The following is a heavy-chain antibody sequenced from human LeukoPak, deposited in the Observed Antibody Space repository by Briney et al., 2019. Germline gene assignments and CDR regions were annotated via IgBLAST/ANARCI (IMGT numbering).Heavy chain of an antibody. Sequence: PSETLSLTCTVSGGSISSYYWSWIRQPPGKGLEWIGYIYYSGSTNYNPSLKGRVTISVDTSKNQFSLKLSSVTAADTAVYYCARGMRRYGGNAYYFDYWGQGTLVTVSS. CDR2: IYYSGST. J-gene: IGHJ4*02. CDR1: GGSISSYY. D-gene: IGHD4-23*01. CDR3: ARGMRRYGGNAYYFDY. V-gene: IGHV4-59*12.